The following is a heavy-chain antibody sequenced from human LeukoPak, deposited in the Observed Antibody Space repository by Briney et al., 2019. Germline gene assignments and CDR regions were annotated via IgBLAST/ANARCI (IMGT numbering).Heavy chain of an antibody. D-gene: IGHD1-26*01. J-gene: IGHJ5*02. CDR3: ASFTPGYCP. V-gene: IGHV1-2*02. CDR2: INPNSGGT. CDR1: GYTFTGYY. Sequence: GASVKVSCKASGYTFTGYYMHWVRQAPGQGLEWMGWINPNSGGTNYAQKFQGRVTMTRDTSISTAYMELSRLSSVTAADTAVYYCASFTPGYCPWGQGTLVTVSS.